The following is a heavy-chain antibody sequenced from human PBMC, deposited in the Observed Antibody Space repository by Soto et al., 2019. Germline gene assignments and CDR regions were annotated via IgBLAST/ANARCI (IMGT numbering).Heavy chain of an antibody. V-gene: IGHV1-69*13. CDR3: ARADYYDSSGYPHYFDY. Sequence: GASVKVSCKASGGTFSSHAISWVRQAPGQGLEWMGGIIPIFGTANYAQKFQGRVTITADESTSTAYMELSSLRSEDTAVYYCARADYYDSSGYPHYFDYWGQGTLVTV. CDR2: IIPIFGTA. CDR1: GGTFSSHA. D-gene: IGHD3-22*01. J-gene: IGHJ4*02.